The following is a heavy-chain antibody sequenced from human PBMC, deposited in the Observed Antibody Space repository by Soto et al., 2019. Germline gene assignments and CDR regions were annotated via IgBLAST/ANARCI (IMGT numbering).Heavy chain of an antibody. D-gene: IGHD6-19*01. CDR1: GGTFSSSA. Sequence: QVQLVQSGAEMREPGSSVKVSCKASGGTFSSSAINWLRQAPGQGPEWMGGIIATFGTANYIEKFRGRVTITADTSTCTAYMEVSSLTSEDTARYFCARSETAGHRGFDIWGQGTMVTVSS. CDR3: ARSETAGHRGFDI. V-gene: IGHV1-69*06. CDR2: IIATFGTA. J-gene: IGHJ3*02.